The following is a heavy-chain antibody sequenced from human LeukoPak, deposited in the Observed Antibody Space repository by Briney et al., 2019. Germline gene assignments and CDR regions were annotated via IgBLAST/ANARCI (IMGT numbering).Heavy chain of an antibody. D-gene: IGHD6-13*01. CDR1: GFTFSTYW. J-gene: IGHJ5*02. CDR3: ARVPRIAAPGTPRTYNWFDP. Sequence: GGSLRLSCAASGFTFSTYWMSWVRQAPGKGLEWVANINQDGSERYYVDSVEGRFTISRDNAKNSLYLQMNSLRAEDTAVYYCARVPRIAAPGTPRTYNWFDPWGQGTLVTVSS. V-gene: IGHV3-7*01. CDR2: INQDGSER.